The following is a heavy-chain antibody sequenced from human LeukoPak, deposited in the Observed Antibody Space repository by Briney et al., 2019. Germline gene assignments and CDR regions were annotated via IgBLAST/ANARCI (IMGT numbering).Heavy chain of an antibody. CDR1: GGSISSYY. CDR2: IYYSEST. V-gene: IGHV4-59*01. Sequence: SETLSLTCTVSGGSISSYYWSWIRQPPGKGLEWIGYIYYSESTNYNPSLKSRVTISVDTSKNQFSLKLSSVTAADTAVYYCARSGDGYNLDAFDIWGQGTMVTVSS. CDR3: ARSGDGYNLDAFDI. D-gene: IGHD5-24*01. J-gene: IGHJ3*02.